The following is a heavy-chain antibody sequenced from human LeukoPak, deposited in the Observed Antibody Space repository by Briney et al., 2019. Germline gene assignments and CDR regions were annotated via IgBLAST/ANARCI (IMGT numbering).Heavy chain of an antibody. CDR3: ARVAVSGPTGWFDS. D-gene: IGHD2-8*02. J-gene: IGHJ5*01. CDR2: ISSTSAYI. V-gene: IGHV3-21*01. CDR1: GFALKSYS. Sequence: GGSLRLSRAGSGFALKSYSLSWVRQAPGKGLEWVSSISSTSAYIYYADSVKGRFTISRDNVDNVVYLQMNSLGAEDTAVYYCARVAVSGPTGWFDSWGQGTLVIVSS.